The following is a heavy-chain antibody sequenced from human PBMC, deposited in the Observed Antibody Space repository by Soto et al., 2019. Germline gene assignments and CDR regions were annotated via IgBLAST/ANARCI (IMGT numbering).Heavy chain of an antibody. CDR1: GYTFTSYG. CDR2: ISAYNGNT. D-gene: IGHD2-8*01. J-gene: IGHJ4*02. CDR3: ARDSLVRYFDY. V-gene: IGHV1-18*01. Sequence: GASVKVSCKASGYTFTSYGISWVRQAPGQGLEWMGWISAYNGNTNYAQKLQGRVTMTTDTSTSTAYMELSSLRAEDTAVYYCARDSLVRYFDYWGQGTLVTVSS.